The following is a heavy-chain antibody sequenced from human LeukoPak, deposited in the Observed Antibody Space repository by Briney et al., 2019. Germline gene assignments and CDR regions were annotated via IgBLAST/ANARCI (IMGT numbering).Heavy chain of an antibody. D-gene: IGHD1-26*01. CDR1: GYNFTNYW. Sequence: PGESPKISCKGSGYNFTNYWIAWVRQMPGKGLEWMGTIYLGDSDTRYSPSFQGQVTTSADKSISTAYLQWSSLKASDTAMYYCARSGIVGATWYFDYWGQGTLVTVSS. CDR3: ARSGIVGATWYFDY. CDR2: IYLGDSDT. J-gene: IGHJ4*02. V-gene: IGHV5-51*01.